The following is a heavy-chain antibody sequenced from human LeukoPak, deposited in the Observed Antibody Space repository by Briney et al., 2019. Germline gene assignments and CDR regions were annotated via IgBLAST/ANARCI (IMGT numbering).Heavy chain of an antibody. J-gene: IGHJ4*02. V-gene: IGHV1-18*01. D-gene: IGHD5-18*01. CDR2: ISAYNGNT. CDR3: ARGAFPTYTAVVSDDFHFDY. CDR1: GYTFTRYG. Sequence: GASVKVSCKPSGYTFTRYGISWVRQAPGQGLEWMGWISAYNGNTNYAQKLQGRVTMTTDTSTTTAYMELKSLRSDDTAVYYCARGAFPTYTAVVSDDFHFDYWGQGTLVTVSS.